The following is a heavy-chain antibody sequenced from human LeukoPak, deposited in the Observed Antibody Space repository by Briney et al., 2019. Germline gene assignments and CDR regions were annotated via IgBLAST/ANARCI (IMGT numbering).Heavy chain of an antibody. Sequence: GGSLRLSCAASGFTFNSFAMNWVRQTPGKGLEWVSSVTGHGGSTYIADSVKGRFTISRDNARNSLYLQMNSLRAEDTGVYYCARSEMGYYNYYMDVWGKGTTVTVSS. CDR3: ARSEMGYYNYYMDV. CDR1: GFTFNSFA. D-gene: IGHD2-8*01. V-gene: IGHV3-23*01. J-gene: IGHJ6*03. CDR2: VTGHGGST.